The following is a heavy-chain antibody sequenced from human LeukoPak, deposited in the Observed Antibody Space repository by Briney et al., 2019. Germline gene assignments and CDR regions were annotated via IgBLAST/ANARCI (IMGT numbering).Heavy chain of an antibody. Sequence: PEGSLRLSCAASGFTFSSYALTWVRQAPGQGLEWVSAISGSGAYTFYADSVKGRFTISRDNSKNTLYLQMYSLRAEDTAVYFCAKDQGIVVAGTDDAFDIWGQGTRVTVSS. CDR2: ISGSGAYT. V-gene: IGHV3-23*01. CDR1: GFTFSSYA. J-gene: IGHJ3*02. D-gene: IGHD6-19*01. CDR3: AKDQGIVVAGTDDAFDI.